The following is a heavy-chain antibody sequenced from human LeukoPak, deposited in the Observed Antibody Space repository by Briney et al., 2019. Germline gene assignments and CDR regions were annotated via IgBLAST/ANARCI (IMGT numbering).Heavy chain of an antibody. CDR3: ARDGSGYYEDFDY. D-gene: IGHD3-22*01. CDR1: GFTFSSYN. CDR2: ISSSSSTT. J-gene: IGHJ4*02. Sequence: GGSLRLSCAASGFTFSSYNMNWVRQAPGKGLEWVSYISSSSSTTYYADSVKGRFTISRDNAKNSLYLHMNSLRAEDTAVYYCARDGSGYYEDFDYWGQGTLVTVSS. V-gene: IGHV3-48*01.